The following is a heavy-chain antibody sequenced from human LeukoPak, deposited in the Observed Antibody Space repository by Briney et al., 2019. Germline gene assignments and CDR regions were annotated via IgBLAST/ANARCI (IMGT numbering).Heavy chain of an antibody. CDR1: GGSISSYY. V-gene: IGHV4-59*08. Sequence: SETLSLTCTVSGGSISSYYWSWIRQPPGKGLEWIGYIYYSGSTNYNPSLKSRVTISVDTSKNQLSLKLSSVTAADTAVYYCARHYYDSAFDIWGQGTMVTVSS. CDR2: IYYSGST. CDR3: ARHYYDSAFDI. D-gene: IGHD3-22*01. J-gene: IGHJ3*02.